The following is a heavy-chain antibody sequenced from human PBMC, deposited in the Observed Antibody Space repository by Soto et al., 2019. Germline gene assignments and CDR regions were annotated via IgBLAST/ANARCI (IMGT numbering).Heavy chain of an antibody. V-gene: IGHV4-39*01. CDR1: GGAISSSTYY. CDR2: MYYTGNK. J-gene: IGHJ5*02. Sequence: SGSVSLSCTGSGGAISSSTYYWDWIRQPPGKGLKWIGAMYYTGNKNYNPSLESRVTMSVDTSKNQFSLKLSSVTPTDTAVYYCARRSSSSLGSLFDPWGRVILVT. D-gene: IGHD6-6*01. CDR3: ARRSSSSLGSLFDP.